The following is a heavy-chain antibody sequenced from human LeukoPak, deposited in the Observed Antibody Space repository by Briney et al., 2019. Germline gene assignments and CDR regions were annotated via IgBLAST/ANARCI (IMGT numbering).Heavy chain of an antibody. CDR1: GFTFSSYAM. CDR3: ARVSVVGAFDI. CDR2: IYHSGST. Sequence: GSLRLPCAASGFTFSSYAMTWVRQPPGKGLEWIGEIYHSGSTNYNPSLKSRVTISVDKSKNQFSLKLSSVTAADTAVYYCARVSVVGAFDIWGQGTMVTVSS. D-gene: IGHD2-21*01. V-gene: IGHV4-4*02. J-gene: IGHJ3*02.